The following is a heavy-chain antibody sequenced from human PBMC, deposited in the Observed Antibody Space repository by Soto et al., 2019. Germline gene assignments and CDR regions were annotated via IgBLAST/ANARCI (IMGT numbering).Heavy chain of an antibody. D-gene: IGHD2-2*01. CDR2: IYYSGST. J-gene: IGHJ5*02. CDR1: GGSISSYY. CDR3: ARDPVGWFDP. Sequence: SETLSLTCTVSGGSISSYYWSWIRQPPGKGLEWIGYIYYSGSTNYNPSLKSRVTISVDTSKNQFSLKLSSATAADTAVYYCARDPVGWFDPWGQGTLVTVSS. V-gene: IGHV4-59*01.